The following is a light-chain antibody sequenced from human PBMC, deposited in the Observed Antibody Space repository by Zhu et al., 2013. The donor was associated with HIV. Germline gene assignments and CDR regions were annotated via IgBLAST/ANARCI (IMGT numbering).Light chain of an antibody. CDR3: QQRSNWPTWT. CDR1: QSVRSTY. V-gene: IGKV3-11*01. CDR2: DAS. J-gene: IGKJ1*01. Sequence: PGERATLSCRAGQSVRSTYLAWYQQRPGQAPRLLIYDASTRATGIPARFSGSGSGTDFTLTISSLEPEDFAVYYCQQRSNWPTWTFGQGTKVEIK.